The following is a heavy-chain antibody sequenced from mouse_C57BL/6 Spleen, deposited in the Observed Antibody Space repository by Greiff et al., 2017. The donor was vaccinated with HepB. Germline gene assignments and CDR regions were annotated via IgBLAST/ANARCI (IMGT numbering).Heavy chain of an antibody. CDR1: GYTFTDYN. Sequence: EVQLQQSGPELVKPGASVKIPCKASGYTFTDYNMDWVKQSHGKSLEWIGDINPNNGGTIFNQKFKGKATLTVDKSSSTAYMELRSLTSEDTAVYYCARGLRGYWYFDVWGTGTTVTVSS. J-gene: IGHJ1*03. D-gene: IGHD1-3*01. CDR3: ARGLRGYWYFDV. V-gene: IGHV1-18*01. CDR2: INPNNGGT.